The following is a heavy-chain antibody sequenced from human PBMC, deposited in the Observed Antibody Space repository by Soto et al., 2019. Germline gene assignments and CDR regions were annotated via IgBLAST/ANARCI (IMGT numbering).Heavy chain of an antibody. CDR3: ARSPAGYSYGYGADY. V-gene: IGHV3-33*01. J-gene: IGHJ4*02. Sequence: PGGSLRLSCAACGFTFSTYGMHWVRQAPGKGLEWVAVIWYDGSNKYYADSVKGRFTISRDNSNNTLYLQMNSLRAEDTAVYYCARSPAGYSYGYGADYWGQGTLVTVSS. D-gene: IGHD5-18*01. CDR1: GFTFSTYG. CDR2: IWYDGSNK.